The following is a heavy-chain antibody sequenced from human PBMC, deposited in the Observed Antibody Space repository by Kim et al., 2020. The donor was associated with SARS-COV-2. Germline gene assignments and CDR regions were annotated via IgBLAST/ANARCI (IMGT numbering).Heavy chain of an antibody. V-gene: IGHV1-69*02. CDR3: ARGYGDYGDWYFDL. D-gene: IGHD4-17*01. J-gene: IGHJ2*01. CDR2: IIPILGIA. CDR1: GGTFSSYT. Sequence: SVKVSCKASGGTFSSYTISWVRQAPGQGLEWMGRIIPILGIANYAQKFQGRVTITADKSTSTAYMELSSLRSEDTAVYYCARGYGDYGDWYFDLWGRGTLVTVSS.